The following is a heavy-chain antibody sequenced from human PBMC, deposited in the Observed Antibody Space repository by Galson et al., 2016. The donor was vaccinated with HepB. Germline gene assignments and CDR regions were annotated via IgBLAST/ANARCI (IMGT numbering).Heavy chain of an antibody. Sequence: SLRLSCAASGFTFSDYYMSWIRQAPGRGLEWIAYISDSGHTTSYADSMKGRFTISRDNPKNSVDLQMNSLRAEDTAVYFFARGETTFIFWGQGTLVTVSS. J-gene: IGHJ4*02. V-gene: IGHV3-11*01. D-gene: IGHD1-14*01. CDR1: GFTFSDYY. CDR2: ISDSGHTT. CDR3: ARGETTFIF.